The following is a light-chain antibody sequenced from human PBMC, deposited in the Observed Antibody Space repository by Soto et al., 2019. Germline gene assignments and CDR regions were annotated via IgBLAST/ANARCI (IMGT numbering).Light chain of an antibody. CDR2: EVN. CDR1: SSDVGGYNY. Sequence: QSALTQPPSASGSPGQSVAISCTGTSSDVGGYNYVSWYQQHPDKAPKLIIYEVNKRPSGVPDRFSGSKSGNTASLTVSGLQAEDEADYYCSSYAGSGVFGGGTKVTVL. J-gene: IGLJ3*02. CDR3: SSYAGSGV. V-gene: IGLV2-8*01.